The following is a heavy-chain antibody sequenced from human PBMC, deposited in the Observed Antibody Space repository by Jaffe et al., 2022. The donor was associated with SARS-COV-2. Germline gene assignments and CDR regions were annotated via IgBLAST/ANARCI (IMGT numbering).Heavy chain of an antibody. CDR1: GYSISSGYY. CDR3: AASCSGGSCYFYAAWFDP. J-gene: IGHJ5*02. V-gene: IGHV4-38-2*02. CDR2: VYHSGST. D-gene: IGHD2-15*01. Sequence: QVQLQESGPGLVKPSETLSLICTVSGYSISSGYYWGWIRQPPGKGLEWIGSVYHSGSTYYNPSLKSRVTMSVDTSKNQFSLKLSSVTAADTAVYYCAASCSGGSCYFYAAWFDPWGQGTLVTVSS.